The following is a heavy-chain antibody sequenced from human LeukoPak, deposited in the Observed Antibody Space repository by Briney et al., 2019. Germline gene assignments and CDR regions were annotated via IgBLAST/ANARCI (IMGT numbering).Heavy chain of an antibody. J-gene: IGHJ6*03. D-gene: IGHD5-18*01. Sequence: PSETLSLTCTVSGGSISSYYWSWIRQPAGKGLEWIGRIFTSESPTYYPSLKSRVTMSLDTSKNQFSLKLSSVTAADTAVYYCARTTEGGYSYGYFYYYYMDVWGKGTTVTISS. CDR3: ARTTEGGYSYGYFYYYYMDV. CDR1: GGSISSYY. CDR2: IFTSESP. V-gene: IGHV4-4*07.